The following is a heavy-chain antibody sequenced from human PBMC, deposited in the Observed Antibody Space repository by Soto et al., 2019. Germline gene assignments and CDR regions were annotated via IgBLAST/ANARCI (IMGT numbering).Heavy chain of an antibody. V-gene: IGHV3-74*01. CDR2: INSDGGII. CDR1: RFSLSTYW. Sequence: GGSLRLSCEASRFSLSTYWMYWVRQAPGKGLMWVSRINSDGGIINYADSVKGRFTISRDNAKNTLYLQMNSLRTDDTAVYYCARDLGKYDRHYFGNWGQGTLVTVSS. J-gene: IGHJ4*02. CDR3: ARDLGKYDRHYFGN. D-gene: IGHD3-9*01.